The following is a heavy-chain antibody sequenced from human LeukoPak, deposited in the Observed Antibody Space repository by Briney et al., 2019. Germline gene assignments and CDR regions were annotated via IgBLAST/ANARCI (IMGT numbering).Heavy chain of an antibody. D-gene: IGHD4-17*01. CDR3: ARGNTVTTFGWFDP. CDR1: GGSFSGYY. V-gene: IGHV4-34*01. CDR2: INHSGST. Sequence: PSETLSLTCAVYGGSFSGYYWSWIRQPPGKGLEWIGEINHSGSTNYNPSHKSRVTISVDTSKNQFSLKLSSVTAADTAVYYCARGNTVTTFGWFDPWGQGTLVTVSS. J-gene: IGHJ5*02.